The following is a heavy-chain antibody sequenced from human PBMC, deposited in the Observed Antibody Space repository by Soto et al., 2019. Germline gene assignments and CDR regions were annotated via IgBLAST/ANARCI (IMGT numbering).Heavy chain of an antibody. Sequence: EVQLVESGGGLVQPGGSLRLSCAASGFTFSSCDMHWVRQATGKGLEWVSAIGTAGDTYYPGSVKGRFTISRENAKNSLYLQMNSLRAGDTAVYYCARGGYSYGPIDYWGQGTLVTVSS. V-gene: IGHV3-13*01. J-gene: IGHJ4*02. CDR1: GFTFSSCD. CDR2: IGTAGDT. D-gene: IGHD5-18*01. CDR3: ARGGYSYGPIDY.